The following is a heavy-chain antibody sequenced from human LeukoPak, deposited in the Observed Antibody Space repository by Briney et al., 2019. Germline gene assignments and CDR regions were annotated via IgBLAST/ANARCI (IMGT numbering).Heavy chain of an antibody. J-gene: IGHJ5*02. CDR2: IYYSGST. V-gene: IGHV4-39*01. Sequence: SETLSLTCTVSGGSISSSSYYWGWIRQPPGKGLEWIGSIYYSGSTYYNPSLKSRVTISVDTSKNQFSLKLSSVTAADTAVYYCARAPLSRISNWFDPWGQGTLVTVSS. CDR3: ARAPLSRISNWFDP. D-gene: IGHD2-15*01. CDR1: GGSISSSSYY.